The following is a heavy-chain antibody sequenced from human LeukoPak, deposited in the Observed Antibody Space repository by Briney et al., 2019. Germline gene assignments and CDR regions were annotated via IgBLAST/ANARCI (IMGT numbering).Heavy chain of an antibody. D-gene: IGHD1-26*01. Sequence: GGSLRLSCAASGFTFSNYSMNWVRQAPGKVLEWVSSISSSGSYIYYADSVKGRFTISRDNAKNSLYLQMNSLRAEDTAVYNCARDSGSPNFHFDYWGQGTLVTVSS. CDR3: ARDSGSPNFHFDY. J-gene: IGHJ4*02. V-gene: IGHV3-21*01. CDR1: GFTFSNYS. CDR2: ISSSGSYI.